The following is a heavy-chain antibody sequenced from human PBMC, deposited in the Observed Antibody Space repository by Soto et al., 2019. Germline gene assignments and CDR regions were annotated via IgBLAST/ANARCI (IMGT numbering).Heavy chain of an antibody. Sequence: SETLSLTCAVYGGSFSGYYWSWIRQPPGKGLEWIGEINHSGSTNYNPSLKSRVTISVDTSKNQFSLKLSSVTAADTAVYYCARAGGYSSSWYLEWLALGNNYFDYWGQGTLVTVSS. CDR1: GGSFSGYY. CDR3: ARAGGYSSSWYLEWLALGNNYFDY. J-gene: IGHJ4*02. D-gene: IGHD6-13*01. CDR2: INHSGST. V-gene: IGHV4-34*01.